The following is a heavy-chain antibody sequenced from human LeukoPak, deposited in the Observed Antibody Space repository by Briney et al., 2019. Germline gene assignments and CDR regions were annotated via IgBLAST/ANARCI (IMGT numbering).Heavy chain of an antibody. V-gene: IGHV3-33*01. CDR3: ARDETVHYHILPGYYLSAFDS. D-gene: IGHD3-9*01. CDR1: GFTFSSYG. CDR2: IWYDGSNK. Sequence: GGSLRLSCAASGFTFSSYGMHWVRQAPGKGLEWVAVIWYDGSNKYYADSVKGRFTISRDNSKNTLYLQMNSLRAEDTAVYYCARDETVHYHILPGYYLSAFDSRGQGTMGTVS. J-gene: IGHJ3*02.